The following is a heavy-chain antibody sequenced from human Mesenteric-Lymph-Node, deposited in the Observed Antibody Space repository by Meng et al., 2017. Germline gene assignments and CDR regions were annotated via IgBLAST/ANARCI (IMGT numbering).Heavy chain of an antibody. V-gene: IGHV1-18*01. CDR3: ARDLGYYGSGSYLYY. D-gene: IGHD3-10*01. CDR1: GYTFTSYV. CDR2: INPNSGGT. J-gene: IGHJ4*02. Sequence: RGHSGAEVKKPGPTVKVSCKASGYTFTSYVISWVRQAPGQGLEWMGWINPNSGGTNYAQKFQGRVTITTDESTSTAYMELSSLRSEDTAVYYCARDLGYYGSGSYLYYWGQGTLVTVSS.